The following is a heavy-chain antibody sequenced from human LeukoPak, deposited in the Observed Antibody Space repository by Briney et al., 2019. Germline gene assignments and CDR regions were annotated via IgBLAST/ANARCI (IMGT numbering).Heavy chain of an antibody. J-gene: IGHJ4*02. CDR2: IYYSGST. V-gene: IGHV4-59*01. D-gene: IGHD2-15*01. CDR1: GGSISSYY. CDR3: ARGGWYQDY. Sequence: PSETLSLTCTVSGGSISSYYWSWIRQPPRKGLEWIGYIYYSGSTNYNPSLKSRVTISVDTSKNQFSLKLTSVTAADTAVYYCARGGWYQDYWGQGTLVTVSS.